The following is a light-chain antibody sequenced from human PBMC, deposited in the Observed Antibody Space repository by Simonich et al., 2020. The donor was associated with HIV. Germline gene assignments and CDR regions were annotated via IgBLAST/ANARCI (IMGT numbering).Light chain of an antibody. CDR1: QIISSW. V-gene: IGKV1-5*03. CDR2: KAS. J-gene: IGKJ5*01. CDR3: QQYGSSIT. Sequence: DIQMTQSPSTLSASVGDRITITCRASQIISSWLAWYQQKPGKAPKLLIYKASTLKTGVPSRFSGSGSGTEFTLTISSLQPDDFATYYCQQYGSSITFGQGTRLDIK.